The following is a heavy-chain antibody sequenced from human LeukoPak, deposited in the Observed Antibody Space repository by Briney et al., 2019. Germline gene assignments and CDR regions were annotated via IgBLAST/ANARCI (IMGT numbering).Heavy chain of an antibody. CDR2: IIPIFGTA. J-gene: IGHJ4*02. CDR3: ARGYSYASYYFDY. CDR1: GGTFSSYA. V-gene: IGHV1-69*13. Sequence: SVKVSCKASGGTFSSYAISWVRQAPGQGLEWMGGIIPIFGTANYAQKLQGRVTITADESTSTAYMELSSLRSEDTAVYYCARGYSYASYYFDYWGQGTLVTVSS. D-gene: IGHD5-18*01.